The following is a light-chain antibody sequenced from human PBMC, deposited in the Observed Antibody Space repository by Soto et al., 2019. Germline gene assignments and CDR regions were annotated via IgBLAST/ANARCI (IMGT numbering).Light chain of an antibody. CDR1: QSVNNY. CDR2: DAS. CDR3: QHRNNRPFS. J-gene: IGKJ3*01. Sequence: EIVLTQSPATLSWSPGERATLSCRASQSVNNYLAWYQQRPGQAPRLLIYDASNRATGIPARFSGSGSGTDFTLTISSLEPEDFAVYYCQHRNNRPFSFGPGTKVEIK. V-gene: IGKV3-11*01.